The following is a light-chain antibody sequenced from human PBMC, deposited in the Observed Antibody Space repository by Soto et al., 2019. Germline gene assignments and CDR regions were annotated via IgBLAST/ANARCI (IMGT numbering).Light chain of an antibody. CDR1: QSVSSN. J-gene: IGKJ2*01. V-gene: IGKV3-15*01. CDR2: GAS. Sequence: EILMTQSPATLSVSPGERATLSCRASQSVSSNLAWYQQKPGQAPRLLIYGASSRATGIPARFSGSGSGTEFTLTISSLQPADFAVYYCQQYNNWPPYTFGQGTKLEIK. CDR3: QQYNNWPPYT.